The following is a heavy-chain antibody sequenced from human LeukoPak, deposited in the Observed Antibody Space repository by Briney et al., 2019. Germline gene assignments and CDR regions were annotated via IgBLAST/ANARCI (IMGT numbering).Heavy chain of an antibody. CDR1: GFTFSSYA. CDR2: ISGSGGST. CDR3: AKDPNVAHGWRPYGMDV. V-gene: IGHV3-23*01. Sequence: GGSLRLSCAASGFTFSSYAMSWVRQAPGKGLEWVSAISGSGGSTYYADSVKGRFTISRDNSKNTLYLHMNSLRAEDTAVYYCAKDPNVAHGWRPYGMDVWGQGTTVTVSS. D-gene: IGHD6-19*01. J-gene: IGHJ6*02.